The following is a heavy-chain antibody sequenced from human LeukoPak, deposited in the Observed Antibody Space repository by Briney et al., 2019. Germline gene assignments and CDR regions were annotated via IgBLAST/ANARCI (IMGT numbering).Heavy chain of an antibody. CDR3: ARGDYYDSSGSDQRDY. Sequence: ASVTVSCKASGYTFTSYDINWVRQATGQGLEWMGWMNPNSGNTGYAQKFQGRVTMTRNTSISTAYMELSSLRSEDTAVYYCARGDYYDSSGSDQRDYWGQGTLVTVSS. D-gene: IGHD3-22*01. CDR1: GYTFTSYD. V-gene: IGHV1-8*01. CDR2: MNPNSGNT. J-gene: IGHJ4*02.